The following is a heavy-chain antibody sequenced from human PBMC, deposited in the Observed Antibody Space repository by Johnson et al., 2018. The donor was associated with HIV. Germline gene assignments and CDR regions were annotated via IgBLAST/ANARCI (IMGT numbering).Heavy chain of an antibody. CDR3: TSLVGSSSGEAFDI. V-gene: IGHV3-15*01. CDR2: IKSKTDGGTT. J-gene: IGHJ3*02. CDR1: EFTFSNAW. D-gene: IGHD6-6*01. Sequence: EVQLVESGGGLVKPGGSLRLSCAASEFTFSNAWMSWVRQAPGKGLEWVGRIKSKTDGGTTDYAAPVKGRFTISRDDSKNTLYLQMNSLKTEDTAVYYCTSLVGSSSGEAFDIWGQGTMVTVSS.